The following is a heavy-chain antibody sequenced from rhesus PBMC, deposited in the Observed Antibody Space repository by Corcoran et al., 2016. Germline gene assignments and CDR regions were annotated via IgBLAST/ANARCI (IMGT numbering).Heavy chain of an antibody. CDR3: ARGRSGVILDS. V-gene: IGHV4-80*01. D-gene: IGHD3-22*01. CDR1: GVSISSNW. Sequence: QVQLKESGPGLVRPSETLSLTCTVSGVSISSNWWSWIRQSTGTGLEWIGEINGDGGTTNYNPSLKSRATVAKDASKNQFFLIMTSESAADTAVYYCARGRSGVILDSWGQGVLVTVSS. J-gene: IGHJ4*01. CDR2: INGDGGTT.